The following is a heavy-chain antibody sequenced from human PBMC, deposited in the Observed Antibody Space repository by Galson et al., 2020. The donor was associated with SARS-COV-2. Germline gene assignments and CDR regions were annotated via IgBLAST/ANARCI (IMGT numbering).Heavy chain of an antibody. D-gene: IGHD3-22*01. Sequence: GESLKISCAASGFTFSSYGMHWVRQAPGKGLEWVAVIWYDGSNKYYADSVKGRFTISRDNSKNTLYLQMNSLRAEDTAVYYCAKDLFFLEKYYYDSSVYPRAENGMDVWGQGTTVTVSS. CDR3: AKDLFFLEKYYYDSSVYPRAENGMDV. CDR1: GFTFSSYG. J-gene: IGHJ6*02. V-gene: IGHV3-33*06. CDR2: IWYDGSNK.